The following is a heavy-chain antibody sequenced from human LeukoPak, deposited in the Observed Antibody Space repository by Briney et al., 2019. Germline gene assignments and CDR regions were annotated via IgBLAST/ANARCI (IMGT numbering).Heavy chain of an antibody. V-gene: IGHV3-7*01. CDR2: IKQDGSEK. Sequence: TGGSLRLSCAASGFTFSNYWMNWVRQAPGKGLEWVANIKQDGSEKYYLDSVKGRFTISRDNAKNSLYLQMNSLRAEDTAMYYCARGGEYWGQGTLVTASS. CDR1: GFTFSNYW. J-gene: IGHJ4*02. D-gene: IGHD3-10*01. CDR3: ARGGEY.